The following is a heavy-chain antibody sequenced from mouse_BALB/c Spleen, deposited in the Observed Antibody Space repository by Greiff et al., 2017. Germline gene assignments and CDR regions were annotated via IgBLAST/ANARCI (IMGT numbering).Heavy chain of an antibody. CDR1: GYNFTSYW. CDR2: IYPGSGST. J-gene: IGHJ2*01. Sequence: VQLQQPGAELVKPGTSVKLSCKASGYNFTSYWINWVKLRPGQGLEWIGDIYPGSGSTNYNEKFKSKATLTVDTSSSTAYMQLSSLASEDSALYYCARWGSLGFDYWGQGTTLTVSS. D-gene: IGHD4-1*01. CDR3: ARWGSLGFDY. V-gene: IGHV1-55*01.